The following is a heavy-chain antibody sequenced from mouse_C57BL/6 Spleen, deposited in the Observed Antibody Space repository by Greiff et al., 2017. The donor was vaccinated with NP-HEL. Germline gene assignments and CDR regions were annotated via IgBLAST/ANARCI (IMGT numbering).Heavy chain of an antibody. V-gene: IGHV1-55*01. Sequence: QVQLKQPGAELVKPGASVKMSCKASGYTFTSYWITWVKQRPGQGLEWIGDIYPGSGSTNYNEKFKSKATLTVDTSSSTAYMQLSSLTSEDSAVYYCARKDYYGSSYEFAYWGQGTLVTVSA. CDR1: GYTFTSYW. J-gene: IGHJ3*01. D-gene: IGHD1-1*01. CDR2: IYPGSGST. CDR3: ARKDYYGSSYEFAY.